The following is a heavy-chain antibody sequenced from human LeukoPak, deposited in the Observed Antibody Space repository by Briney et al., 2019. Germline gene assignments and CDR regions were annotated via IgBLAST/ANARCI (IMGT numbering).Heavy chain of an antibody. CDR2: ISSSGSTE. V-gene: IGHV3-11*01. J-gene: IGHJ4*02. CDR1: GFTFSDYY. CDR3: ARDLVGATRDY. Sequence: GGSLRLSCAASGFTFSDYYMSWIRQAPGKGLEWVSYISSSGSTEYYADSVKGRFTISRDNAKNSLYLQMNSLRAEDTAVHYCARDLVGATRDYWGQGTLVTVSS. D-gene: IGHD1-26*01.